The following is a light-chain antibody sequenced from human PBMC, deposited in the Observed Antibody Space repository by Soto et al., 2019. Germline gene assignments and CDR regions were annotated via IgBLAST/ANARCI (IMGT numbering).Light chain of an antibody. V-gene: IGKV2-28*01. Sequence: DIVMTQSPLSLSVTPGEPASISCRSSQSLLHSNGYNYLDWYLQKPGQSPQLLIYLGSNRASGVPDRFSGSGSGTDFTLKISRVEAEDVGVYYCMQALQTQLTFGGGTKVEIK. CDR1: QSLLHSNGYNY. J-gene: IGKJ4*01. CDR2: LGS. CDR3: MQALQTQLT.